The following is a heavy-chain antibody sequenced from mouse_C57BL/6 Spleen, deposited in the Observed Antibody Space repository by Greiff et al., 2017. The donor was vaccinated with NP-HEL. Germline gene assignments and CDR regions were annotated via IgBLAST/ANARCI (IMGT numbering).Heavy chain of an antibody. J-gene: IGHJ4*01. V-gene: IGHV1-55*01. CDR1: GYTFTSYW. CDR3: ARSGDGLDY. CDR2: IYPGSGST. Sequence: QVQLKQPGAELVKPGASVKMSCKASGYTFTSYWITWVKQRPGQGLEWIGDIYPGSGSTNYNEKFKSKATLTVDTSSSTAYMQLSSLTSEDAAVYYCARSGDGLDYWGQGTSVTVSS. D-gene: IGHD2-3*01.